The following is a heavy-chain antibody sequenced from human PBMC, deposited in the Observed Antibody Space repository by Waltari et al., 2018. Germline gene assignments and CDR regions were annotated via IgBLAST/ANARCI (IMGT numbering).Heavy chain of an antibody. J-gene: IGHJ4*02. CDR1: GYNFTNYL. V-gene: IGHV5-51*01. CDR3: ASPDY. Sequence: EVQFVQSGAELKKPGESLKISCRASGYNFTNYLIGWVRQMPGKGLEWLGTVDPGDSDVRYSPSFQGHITISADKSVSTAYLQLNNLRASDSAIYYCASPDYWGQGTLVTVSS. CDR2: VDPGDSDV.